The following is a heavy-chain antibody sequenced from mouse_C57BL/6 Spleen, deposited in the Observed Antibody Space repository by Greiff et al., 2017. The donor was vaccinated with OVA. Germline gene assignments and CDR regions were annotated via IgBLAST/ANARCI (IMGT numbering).Heavy chain of an antibody. CDR1: GFTFSSYA. Sequence: EVKVEESGGGLVKPGGSLKLSCAASGFTFSSYAMSWVRQTPEKRLEWVATISDGGSYTYYPDNVKGRFTISRDNAKNNLYLQMSHLKSEDTAMYYCARDRDYDYDAAWFAYWGQGTLVTVSA. J-gene: IGHJ3*01. D-gene: IGHD2-4*01. CDR2: ISDGGSYT. CDR3: ARDRDYDYDAAWFAY. V-gene: IGHV5-4*01.